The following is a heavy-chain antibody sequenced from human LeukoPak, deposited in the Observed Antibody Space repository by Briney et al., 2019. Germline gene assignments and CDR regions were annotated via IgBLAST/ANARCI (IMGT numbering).Heavy chain of an antibody. CDR2: IYYSGST. CDR3: ARVHMVRGVIYYYYYMDV. V-gene: IGHV4-61*08. J-gene: IGHJ6*03. D-gene: IGHD3-10*01. CDR1: GGSISSGGYS. Sequence: PSQTLSLTCAVSGGSISSGGYSWSWIRQPPGKGLEWIGYIYYSGSTNYNPSLKSRVTISVDTSKNQFSLKLSSVTAADTAVYYCARVHMVRGVIYYYYYMDVWGKGTTVTVSS.